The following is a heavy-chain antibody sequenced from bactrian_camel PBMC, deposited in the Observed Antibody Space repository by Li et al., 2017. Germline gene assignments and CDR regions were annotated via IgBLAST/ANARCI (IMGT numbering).Heavy chain of an antibody. Sequence: HVQLVESGGGSVQSGGSLRLSCAASGYTYRRACMSWVRQAPGKGLEWVSSIRNFAQNTYYSDSVKGRFTISKDVAKNTLYLQMNSLKSDDTAMYFCAADSSSWYHYYRWGRGTQVTVS. CDR2: IRNFAQNT. CDR3: AADSSSWYHYYR. V-gene: IGHV3S1*01. CDR1: GYTYRRAC. D-gene: IGHD6*01. J-gene: IGHJ4*01.